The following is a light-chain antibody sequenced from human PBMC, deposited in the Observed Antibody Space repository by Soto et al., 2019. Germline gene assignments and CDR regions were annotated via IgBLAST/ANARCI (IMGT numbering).Light chain of an antibody. CDR1: QGISNY. CDR3: QKYTNVPA. CDR2: AAS. V-gene: IGKV1-27*01. J-gene: IGKJ4*01. Sequence: DIQMTQSPSSLSASVGDRVTITCRASQGISNYLAWYQQIPGKVPKLLISAASTLQSGVPSLFSGSGSGTDFPLTISSLQPEDVATYYCQKYTNVPAFGGGTKVEIK.